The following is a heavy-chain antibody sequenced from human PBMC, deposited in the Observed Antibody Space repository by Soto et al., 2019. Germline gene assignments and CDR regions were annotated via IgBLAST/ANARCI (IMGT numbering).Heavy chain of an antibody. D-gene: IGHD6-13*01. Sequence: QATGQGLEWMGWMNPNSGNTGYAQKFQGRVTMTRNTSIRTAYMELSSLRSEDTAVYYCARVRGSSWYGYWGQGTLVTVS. J-gene: IGHJ4*02. CDR3: ARVRGSSWYGY. CDR2: MNPNSGNT. V-gene: IGHV1-8*01.